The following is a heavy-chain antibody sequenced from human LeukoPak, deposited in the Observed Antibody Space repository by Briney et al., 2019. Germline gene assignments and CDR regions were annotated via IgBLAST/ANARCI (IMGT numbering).Heavy chain of an antibody. V-gene: IGHV3-7*03. CDR3: AKQGRDWLRDYYYYMDV. CDR1: GFTFSSYW. D-gene: IGHD3-9*01. J-gene: IGHJ6*03. CDR2: INQDGSEK. Sequence: GGSLRLSCAASGFTFSSYWMSWVRQAPGKGLEWVANINQDGSEKYYVDSVKGRFTISRDNAKNSLYLQMNSLRAEDTAVYYCAKQGRDWLRDYYYYMDVWGKGTTVTISS.